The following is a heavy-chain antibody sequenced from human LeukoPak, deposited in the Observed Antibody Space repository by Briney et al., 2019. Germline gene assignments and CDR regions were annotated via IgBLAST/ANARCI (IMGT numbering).Heavy chain of an antibody. J-gene: IGHJ4*02. CDR2: ITYSSTYI. D-gene: IGHD3-10*01. Sequence: PGGSLRLSCAASGFTFSNYNMNWVRQAPGKVLEWVSSITYSSTYIYYADSVKGRFTISRDNAKNSVYLEMNSLRAEDTAVYYCARHARNPYGSGTHYPNYWGQGTLVTVSS. CDR1: GFTFSNYN. CDR3: ARHARNPYGSGTHYPNY. V-gene: IGHV3-21*01.